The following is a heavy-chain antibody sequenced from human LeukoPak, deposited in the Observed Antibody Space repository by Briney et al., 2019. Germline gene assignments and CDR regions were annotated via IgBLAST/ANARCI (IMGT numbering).Heavy chain of an antibody. CDR1: GGSVSGGNYY. CDR2: IHYSGST. J-gene: IGHJ4*02. Sequence: SETLSLTCTVSGGSVSGGNYYCSWIRQSPGKGLEWIGYIHYSGSTVYNPSLKSRVTMSIDTSKNQFTLNLSSATAADTAVYYCTRTGSTGGYWGQGTLVTVSS. D-gene: IGHD1-7*01. V-gene: IGHV4-61*01. CDR3: TRTGSTGGY.